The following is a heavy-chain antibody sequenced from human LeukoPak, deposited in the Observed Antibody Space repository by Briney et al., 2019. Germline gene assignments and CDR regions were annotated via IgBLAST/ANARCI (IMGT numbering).Heavy chain of an antibody. CDR1: GGSISSGSHY. D-gene: IGHD5-12*01. V-gene: IGHV4-39*01. CDR3: ARYPYSDSGVWQAFDY. J-gene: IGHJ4*02. Sequence: SETLSLTCIVSGGSISSGSHYWGWIRQPPGKGLEWTGSMHYSGITYYNPSLTSRVTISVDTSKNRFSLRLTSVTAADTAVYYCARYPYSDSGVWQAFDYWGQGTLVTVSS. CDR2: MHYSGIT.